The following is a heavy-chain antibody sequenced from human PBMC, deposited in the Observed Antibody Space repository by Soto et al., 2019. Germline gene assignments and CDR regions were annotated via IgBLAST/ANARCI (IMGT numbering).Heavy chain of an antibody. V-gene: IGHV4-59*08. CDR1: GDSISSYY. D-gene: IGHD5-12*01. CDR2: IYSGST. J-gene: IGHJ1*01. Sequence: QVQLQESGPGLVKPSETLSLTCTVSGDSISSYYWSWIRQSPGKGLEWIGYIYSGSTNYNPSLKTRVSISIDTSKNQVSLEVSSVTAADTAVYYCARHSWLQLLPQYWGPGTLVTVSS. CDR3: ARHSWLQLLPQY.